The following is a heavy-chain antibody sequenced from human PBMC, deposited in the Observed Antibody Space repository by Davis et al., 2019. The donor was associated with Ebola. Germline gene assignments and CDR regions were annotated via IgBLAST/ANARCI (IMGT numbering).Heavy chain of an antibody. CDR1: GYTFPTYT. Sequence: AASVKVSCKASGYTFPTYTFTWVRQAPGQGLEWMGWISPYNGNTKYAQKLQGRLTMTTDISTSTAYMELRSLRSDDTAVYYCAREKLGTVDYWGQGTLVTVSS. D-gene: IGHD7-27*01. V-gene: IGHV1-18*04. CDR2: ISPYNGNT. J-gene: IGHJ4*02. CDR3: AREKLGTVDY.